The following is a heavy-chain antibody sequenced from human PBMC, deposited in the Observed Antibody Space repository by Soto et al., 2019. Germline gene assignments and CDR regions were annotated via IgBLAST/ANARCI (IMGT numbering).Heavy chain of an antibody. Sequence: SETLSLTCTVSGGSVSSGSYYWSWIRQPPGKGLEWIGYIYYSGSTNYNPSLKSRVTISVDTSKNQFSLKLSSVTAADTAVYYCARSETLLEWLLGVSAHLQIYYYGMDVWGQGTTVTVSS. CDR3: ARSETLLEWLLGVSAHLQIYYYGMDV. CDR1: GGSVSSGSYY. V-gene: IGHV4-61*01. D-gene: IGHD3-3*01. J-gene: IGHJ6*02. CDR2: IYYSGST.